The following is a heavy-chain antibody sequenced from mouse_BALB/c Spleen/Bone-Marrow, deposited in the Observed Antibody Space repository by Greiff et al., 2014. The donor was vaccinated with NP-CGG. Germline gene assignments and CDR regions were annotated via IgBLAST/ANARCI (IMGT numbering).Heavy chain of an antibody. Sequence: LQQPGSELVRPGASVKLSCKASGYTFTSYWMHWVKQRPGQGLEWIGNIYPGSGSTNYDEKFKRKATLTVDTSSSTAYMQLSSLTSEDSAVYYCTRRYEIYYAMDYWGQGTSVTVSS. CDR3: TRRYEIYYAMDY. CDR1: GYTFTSYW. D-gene: IGHD2-14*01. V-gene: IGHV1S22*01. CDR2: IYPGSGST. J-gene: IGHJ4*01.